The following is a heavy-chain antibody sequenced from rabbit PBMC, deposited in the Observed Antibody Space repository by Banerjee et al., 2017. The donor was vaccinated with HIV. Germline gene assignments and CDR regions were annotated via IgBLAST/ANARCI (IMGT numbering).Heavy chain of an antibody. CDR1: GIDFSSYG. CDR2: IYPDYGST. J-gene: IGHJ4*01. Sequence: QEQLVESGGGLVTLGGSLKLSCKASGIDFSSYGISWVRQAPGKGLEWIAYIYPDYGSTDYASWVNGRFTISKTSSTTVTLQMTSLTAADTATYLCARDLAGVIGWNFNLWGPGTLVTVS. V-gene: IGHV1S45*01. CDR3: ARDLAGVIGWNFNL. D-gene: IGHD4-1*01.